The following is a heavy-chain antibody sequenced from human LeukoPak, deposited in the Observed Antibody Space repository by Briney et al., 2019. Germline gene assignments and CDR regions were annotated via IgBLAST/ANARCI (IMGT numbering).Heavy chain of an antibody. CDR1: RFTFSTYA. V-gene: IGHV3-15*01. D-gene: IGHD3-10*01. Sequence: GGSLRLSCAASRFTFSTYAMIWVRQAPGKGLEWVGRIKSKTDGGTTDYAAPVKGRFTISRDDSKNTLYLQMNSLKTEDTAVYYCTTQMGATSLFFGAFDIWGRGTKVTVSS. J-gene: IGHJ3*02. CDR2: IKSKTDGGTT. CDR3: TTQMGATSLFFGAFDI.